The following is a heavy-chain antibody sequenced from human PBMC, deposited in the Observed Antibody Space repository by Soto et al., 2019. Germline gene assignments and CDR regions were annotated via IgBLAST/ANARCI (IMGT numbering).Heavy chain of an antibody. V-gene: IGHV3-23*01. D-gene: IGHD3-22*01. CDR1: GFTFSSYA. CDR3: ARVPDSFYFDY. CDR2: ISGSGGST. J-gene: IGHJ4*02. Sequence: PVGSLRLACAASGFTFSSYAMSWVRQAPGKGLEWVSAISGSGGSTYYADSVKGRFTISRDNSKNTLYLQMNSLRAEDTAVYYCARVPDSFYFDYWGQGTLVTVSS.